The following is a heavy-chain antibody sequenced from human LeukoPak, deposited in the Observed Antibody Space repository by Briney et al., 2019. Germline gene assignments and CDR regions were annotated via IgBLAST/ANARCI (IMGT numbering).Heavy chain of an antibody. V-gene: IGHV3-48*03. D-gene: IGHD1-26*01. CDR1: GFTFSSYE. CDR3: ARAVGATVYFDY. Sequence: GGSLRLSCAAPGFTFSSYEMNWVRQAPGKGLEWVSYISSSASIIYYADSVKGRFTISRDNAKNSLYLQMNSLRAEDTAVYYCARAVGATVYFDYWGQGTLVTVSS. CDR2: ISSSASII. J-gene: IGHJ4*02.